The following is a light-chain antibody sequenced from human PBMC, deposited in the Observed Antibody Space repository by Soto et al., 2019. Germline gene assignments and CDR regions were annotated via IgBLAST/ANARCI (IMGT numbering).Light chain of an antibody. J-gene: IGKJ5*01. CDR2: AAS. Sequence: EIVLAHSPATLSLSPWERATLSCRASQSVGSNLAWYQQKPGQAPRLLIYAASTRATGIPARFSGSGSGTESTLTISSLQSEDFAVYYRQQYNNWSFGQGTRLEIK. V-gene: IGKV3D-15*01. CDR3: QQYNNWS. CDR1: QSVGSN.